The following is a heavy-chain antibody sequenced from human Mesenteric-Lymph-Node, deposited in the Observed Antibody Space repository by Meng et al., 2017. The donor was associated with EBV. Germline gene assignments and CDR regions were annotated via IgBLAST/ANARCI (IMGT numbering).Heavy chain of an antibody. V-gene: IGHV4-4*02. J-gene: IGHJ1*01. Sequence: QVYLLWSGPGPLKPSGTLPLTCTVSGGSIRSNNGWTWVRQPPGKGLEWIGEIFHTGSTNYNPSLKSRVTMSVDKSKNLFSLTLNSVIAADTAVYYCASHTTYSTTGYLFLQHWGQGTLVTVSS. D-gene: IGHD3-9*01. CDR3: ASHTTYSTTGYLFLQH. CDR2: IFHTGST. CDR1: GGSIRSNNG.